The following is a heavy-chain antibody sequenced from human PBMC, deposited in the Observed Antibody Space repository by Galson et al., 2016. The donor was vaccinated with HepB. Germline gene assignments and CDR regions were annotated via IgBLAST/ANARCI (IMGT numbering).Heavy chain of an antibody. J-gene: IGHJ6*02. Sequence: SLRLSCAASGLSFSTYGMSWVRQAPGKGLEWVSDISGSGGSTYYAASVKGRFTISRDNSKNTLYLQMNSLRAEDTAVYYCAKGNDISGYYLHYEYYYGMDVWGQGTTVTVS. CDR1: GLSFSTYG. D-gene: IGHD3-22*01. CDR3: AKGNDISGYYLHYEYYYGMDV. V-gene: IGHV3-23*01. CDR2: ISGSGGST.